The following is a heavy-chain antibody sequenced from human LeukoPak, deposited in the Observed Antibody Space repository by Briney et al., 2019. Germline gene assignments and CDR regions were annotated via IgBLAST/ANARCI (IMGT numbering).Heavy chain of an antibody. Sequence: PGRSLRLSCAASGFKFSSYGMHWVRQAPGKGLEWVAVIWYDGSKKYYADSVKGRFTISRDNSKNTLYLQMNSLGTDDTAVYYCARDIWKGYYDPGSHPDYFDYWGQGTLVTVSS. CDR3: ARDIWKGYYDPGSHPDYFDY. J-gene: IGHJ4*02. V-gene: IGHV3-33*01. D-gene: IGHD3-10*01. CDR1: GFKFSSYG. CDR2: IWYDGSKK.